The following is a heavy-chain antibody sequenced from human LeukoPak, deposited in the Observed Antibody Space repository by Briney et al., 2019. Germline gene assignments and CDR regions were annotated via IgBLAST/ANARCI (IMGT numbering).Heavy chain of an antibody. J-gene: IGHJ5*02. V-gene: IGHV4-4*02. Sequence: SETLSLTCAASGGSISSSNWWSWVRQPPGKGLEWIGEIYHSGSTNYNPSLKSRVTISVDKSKNQFSLKLSSVTAADTAVYYCARDVQDYYDSSGYSKKWFDPWGQGTLVTVSS. CDR2: IYHSGST. CDR3: ARDVQDYYDSSGYSKKWFDP. CDR1: GGSISSSNW. D-gene: IGHD3-22*01.